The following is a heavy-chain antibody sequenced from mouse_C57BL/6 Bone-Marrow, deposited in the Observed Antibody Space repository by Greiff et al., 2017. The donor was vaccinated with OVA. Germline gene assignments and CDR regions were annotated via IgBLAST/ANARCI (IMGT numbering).Heavy chain of an antibody. D-gene: IGHD1-1*01. CDR2: ISSGGSYT. CDR3: ARPYYYGSSYGAMDY. V-gene: IGHV5-6*01. J-gene: IGHJ4*01. CDR1: GFTFSSYG. Sequence: EVHLVESGGDLVKPGGSLKLSCAASGFTFSSYGMSWVRQTPDKRLEWVATISSGGSYTYYPDSVKGRFTNSRDNAKNTLYLQMSSLKSEDTAMYYCARPYYYGSSYGAMDYWGQGTSVTVSS.